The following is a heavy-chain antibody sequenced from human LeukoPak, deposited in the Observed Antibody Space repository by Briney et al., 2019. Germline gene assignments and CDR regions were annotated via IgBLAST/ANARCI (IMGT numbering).Heavy chain of an antibody. V-gene: IGHV4-59*08. CDR1: GGSISSYY. J-gene: IGHJ4*02. Sequence: PSETLSLTCTVSGGSISSYYWSWIRQPPGKGLEWIGYISYSGNTNYNPSLKSRVTISVDTSKNQSSLKLSSVTAADTAVYYCARQGGYIAPLAFWGQGTLVTVSA. D-gene: IGHD6-13*01. CDR3: ARQGGYIAPLAF. CDR2: ISYSGNT.